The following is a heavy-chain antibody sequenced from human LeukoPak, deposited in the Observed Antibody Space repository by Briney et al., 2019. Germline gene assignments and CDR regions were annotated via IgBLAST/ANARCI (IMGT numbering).Heavy chain of an antibody. D-gene: IGHD5-24*01. CDR3: AGAMGYNLFDY. CDR1: GFTITGNY. V-gene: IGHV3-66*02. CDR2: MYSGGNT. Sequence: GGSLRLSCAASGFTITGNYMSWVRQAPGKGLEWVAAMYSGGNTYYADSVRGRFTISRDSSMNTLYLQMNSLRGEDTAVYYCAGAMGYNLFDYWGQGALVTVSS. J-gene: IGHJ4*02.